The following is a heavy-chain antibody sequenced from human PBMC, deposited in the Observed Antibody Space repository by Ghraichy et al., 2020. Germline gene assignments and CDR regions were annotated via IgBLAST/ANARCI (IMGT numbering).Heavy chain of an antibody. D-gene: IGHD1-1*01. V-gene: IGHV4-39*07. CDR1: GGSISSSSYY. CDR2: IYYSGST. CDR3: ARLDPSLGY. J-gene: IGHJ4*02. Sequence: SETLSLTCTVSGGSISSSSYYWGWIRQPPGKGLEWIGSIYYSGSTYYNPSLKSRVTISVDTSKNQFSLKLSSVTAADTAVYYCARLDPSLGYWGQGTLVTVSS.